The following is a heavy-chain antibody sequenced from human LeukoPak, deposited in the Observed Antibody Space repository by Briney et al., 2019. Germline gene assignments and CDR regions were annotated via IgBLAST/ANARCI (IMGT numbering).Heavy chain of an antibody. V-gene: IGHV3-23*01. J-gene: IGHJ5*02. CDR1: GFTFSTYA. Sequence: PGGSLRLSCAASGFTFSTYAMSWVRQAPGKGLEWVSVIGGHVENTFYADSVKGRFTISRDNSKNTLYMEMNSLRAGDTAVYYCARDHYSSSSFDPWGQGTLVTVSS. D-gene: IGHD6-13*01. CDR3: ARDHYSSSSFDP. CDR2: IGGHVENT.